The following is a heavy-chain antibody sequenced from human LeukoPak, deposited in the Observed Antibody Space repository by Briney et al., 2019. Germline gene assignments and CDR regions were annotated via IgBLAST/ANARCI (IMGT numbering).Heavy chain of an antibody. CDR2: IYTSGST. V-gene: IGHV4-4*07. J-gene: IGHJ4*02. Sequence: SETLSLTCTVSGGSISSYYWSWIRQTAGKGLEWIGRIYTSGSTNYNPSLKSRVTMSVDTSKNQFSLKLSSVTAADTAVYYCARTPDYYDSSGYSLLFDYWGQGTLVTVSS. CDR1: GGSISSYY. D-gene: IGHD3-22*01. CDR3: ARTPDYYDSSGYSLLFDY.